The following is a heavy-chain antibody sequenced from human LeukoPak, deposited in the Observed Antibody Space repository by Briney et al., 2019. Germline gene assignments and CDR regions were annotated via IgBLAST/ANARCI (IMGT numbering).Heavy chain of an antibody. CDR2: ISGSGGST. Sequence: GGSLRLSCAASGFTFSSYAMSWVRQAPGKGLEWVSAISGSGGSTYYADSVKGRFTISRDNSKNTLYLQMNSLRAEDTAVYYCASHSPTYYDILTGFAPLYYGMDVWGQGTTVTVSS. CDR1: GFTFSSYA. D-gene: IGHD3-9*01. V-gene: IGHV3-23*01. CDR3: ASHSPTYYDILTGFAPLYYGMDV. J-gene: IGHJ6*02.